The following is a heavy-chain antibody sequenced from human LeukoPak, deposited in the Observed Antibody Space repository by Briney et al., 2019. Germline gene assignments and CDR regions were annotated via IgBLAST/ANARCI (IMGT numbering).Heavy chain of an antibody. J-gene: IGHJ4*02. V-gene: IGHV4-59*01. Sequence: KPSETLSLNCTVSGGSISSYYWSWIRQPPGKGLGWIGYIYYSGSTNYNPSLKSRVTISVDTSKNQFSLKLSSVTAADTAVYYCAREGSGYDGHDYWGQGTLVTVS. D-gene: IGHD5-12*01. CDR1: GGSISSYY. CDR2: IYYSGST. CDR3: AREGSGYDGHDY.